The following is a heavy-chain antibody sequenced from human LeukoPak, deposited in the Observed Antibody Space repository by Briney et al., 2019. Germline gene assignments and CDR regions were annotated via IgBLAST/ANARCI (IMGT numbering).Heavy chain of an antibody. CDR3: ARELGSTGSSVF. CDR1: GGTFSNYV. J-gene: IGHJ4*02. CDR2: ITPISGTS. V-gene: IGHV1-69*05. Sequence: SVKVSCKASGGTFSNYVITWVRQAPGQGLEWMGRITPISGTSNYALRFQGRVTFTTDEPANTAYMEMSGLRSEGTAVYYCARELGSTGSSVFWGQGTLVTVSS. D-gene: IGHD1-1*01.